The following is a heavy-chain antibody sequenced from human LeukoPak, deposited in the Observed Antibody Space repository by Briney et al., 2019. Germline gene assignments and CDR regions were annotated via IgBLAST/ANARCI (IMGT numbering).Heavy chain of an antibody. V-gene: IGHV1-8*01. J-gene: IGHJ4*02. CDR1: GCTFTSYD. Sequence: ASVKVSCKASGCTFTSYDINWVRQATGQGLEWMGWMNPNSGNTGYAQKFQGRVTMTRNTSISTAYMELSSLRSEDTAVYYCARWSLRRDGYNYAYDYWGQGTLVTVSS. CDR3: ARWSLRRDGYNYAYDY. D-gene: IGHD5-12*01. CDR2: MNPNSGNT.